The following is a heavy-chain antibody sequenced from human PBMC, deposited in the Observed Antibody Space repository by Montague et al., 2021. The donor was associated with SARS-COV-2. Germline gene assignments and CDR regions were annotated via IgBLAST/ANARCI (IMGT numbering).Heavy chain of an antibody. Sequence: SLRLSCAASGFTFGDYTMHWDRQRPGKGLQWLSLIIGDGGNTAYADSVRGRFTISRDNNKNSLYLQMSGLTSDDSALYYCAKDLFSGAMDGIGYLDSWGRGTQVTVAS. CDR1: GFTFGDYT. CDR3: AKDLFSGAMDGIGYLDS. J-gene: IGHJ4*02. CDR2: IIGDGGNT. D-gene: IGHD3-10*01. V-gene: IGHV3-43*01.